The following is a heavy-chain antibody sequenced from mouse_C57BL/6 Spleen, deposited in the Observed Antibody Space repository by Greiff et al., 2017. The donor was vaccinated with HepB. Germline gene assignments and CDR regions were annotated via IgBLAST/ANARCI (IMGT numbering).Heavy chain of an antibody. Sequence: QVQLQQPGAELVRPGSSVKLSCKASGYTFTSYWMHWVKQRPIQGLEWIGNIDPSDSETHYNQKFKDKATLTVDKSSSTAYMQLSSLTSEDSAVYYCARRDYYGSPLPFDVWGTGTTVTVSS. CDR3: ARRDYYGSPLPFDV. CDR1: GYTFTSYW. CDR2: IDPSDSET. J-gene: IGHJ1*03. D-gene: IGHD1-1*01. V-gene: IGHV1-52*01.